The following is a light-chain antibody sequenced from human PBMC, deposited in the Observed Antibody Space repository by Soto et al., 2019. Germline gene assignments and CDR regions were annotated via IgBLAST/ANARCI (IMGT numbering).Light chain of an antibody. CDR1: RNIDTY. V-gene: IGKV1-39*01. CDR2: ATS. CDR3: QQHNNWPLT. J-gene: IGKJ4*01. Sequence: DIQMAQSPSSLSASVGDRVTITCRASRNIDTYLSWYQQKAGKAPKLLIFATSTLQSGVPSRFSGSGSGTDFTLTISSLQSEDFAVYYCQQHNNWPLTFGGGTKVEI.